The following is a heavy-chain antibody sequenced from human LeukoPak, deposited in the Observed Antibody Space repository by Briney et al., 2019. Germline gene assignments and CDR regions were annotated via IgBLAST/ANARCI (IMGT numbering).Heavy chain of an antibody. CDR1: GGTFSSYA. D-gene: IGHD3-22*01. Sequence: SVKVSCKASGGTFSSYAISWVRQAPGQGLEWMGGIIPIFGTANYAQKFQGRVTITTDESTSTAYMELRSLRSEDTAVYYCATGGRSLYSSGYYYDYWGQGTLVTVSS. CDR3: ATGGRSLYSSGYYYDY. J-gene: IGHJ4*02. V-gene: IGHV1-69*05. CDR2: IIPIFGTA.